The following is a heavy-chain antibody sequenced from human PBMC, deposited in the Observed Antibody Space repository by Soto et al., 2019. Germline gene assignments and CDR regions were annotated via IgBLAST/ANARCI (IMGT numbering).Heavy chain of an antibody. V-gene: IGHV3-48*03. Sequence: EVQLVESGGGLVQPGGSLRLSCAASGFTFSSYEMNWVRQAPGKGLEWVSYISSSGSTIYYADSVKGRFTISRDNAKNSLYLQMNSLRAEDTAVYYCARDFSGWPFDYWGQGTLVTVSS. CDR3: ARDFSGWPFDY. CDR2: ISSSGSTI. J-gene: IGHJ4*02. CDR1: GFTFSSYE. D-gene: IGHD6-19*01.